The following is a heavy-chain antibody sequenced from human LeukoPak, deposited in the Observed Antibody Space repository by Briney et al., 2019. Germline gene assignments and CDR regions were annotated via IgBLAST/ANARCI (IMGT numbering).Heavy chain of an antibody. Sequence: PSETLSLTCTVSGGSISSSSYYWGWIRQPPGKGLEWIGSIYYSGSTYYNPSLKSRVTISVDTSKNQFSLKLSSVTAPDTAVYYCARHLPRGGDAFDIWGQGTMVTVSS. CDR2: IYYSGST. V-gene: IGHV4-39*01. D-gene: IGHD5/OR15-5a*01. J-gene: IGHJ3*02. CDR3: ARHLPRGGDAFDI. CDR1: GGSISSSSYY.